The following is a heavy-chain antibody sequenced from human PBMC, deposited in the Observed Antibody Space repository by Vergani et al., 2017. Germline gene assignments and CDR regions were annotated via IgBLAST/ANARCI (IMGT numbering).Heavy chain of an antibody. Sequence: QVHLVESGGGVVQPGGSLRLSCAASGFIFNYYGINWVRQAPGKGLEWVSFIRSDVGSEMYADSVRGRFTISRDNSKNSVSLEMLSLRTEDTAVYYCATGHSGQIGSPHDYSFDYWGQGTLVTVSS. V-gene: IGHV3-30*02. CDR3: ATGHSGQIGSPHDYSFDY. CDR2: IRSDVGSE. J-gene: IGHJ4*02. CDR1: GFIFNYYG. D-gene: IGHD1-26*01.